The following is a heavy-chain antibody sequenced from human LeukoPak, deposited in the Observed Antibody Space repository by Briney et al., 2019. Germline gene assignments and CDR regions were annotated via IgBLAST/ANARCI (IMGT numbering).Heavy chain of an antibody. CDR2: IYPGDSDT. V-gene: IGHV5-51*01. CDR3: ARRDGHYYYYMDV. CDR1: GYRFTNYW. Sequence: GGSLKISCKGSGYRFTNYWIGWLRQLPGKGLEWMGIIYPGDSDTRYSPSFQGQVTISADKSIGTASLQWSSLKASDTAMYYCARRDGHYYYYMDVWGKGTTVTVSS. J-gene: IGHJ6*03. D-gene: IGHD2-21*02.